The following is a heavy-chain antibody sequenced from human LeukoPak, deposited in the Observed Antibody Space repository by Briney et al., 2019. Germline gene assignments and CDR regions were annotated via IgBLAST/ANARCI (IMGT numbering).Heavy chain of an antibody. CDR2: IYYSGST. Sequence: PSETLSLTCTVSGGSISSSSYYWGWIRQPPGKGLEWIGSIYYSGSTYYNPSLKSRVTISVDTSKNQFSLKLSSVTAADTAVYYCVRGLTGYSYFFDYWGQGALVTVSS. J-gene: IGHJ4*02. CDR3: VRGLTGYSYFFDY. D-gene: IGHD1-20*01. CDR1: GGSISSSSYY. V-gene: IGHV4-39*07.